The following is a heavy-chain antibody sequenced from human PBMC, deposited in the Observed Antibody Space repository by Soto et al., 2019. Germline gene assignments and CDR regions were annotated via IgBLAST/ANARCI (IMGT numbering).Heavy chain of an antibody. J-gene: IGHJ4*02. CDR2: INHSGST. Sequence: SETLSLTCAVYGGSFSGYYWSWIRQPPGKGLEWIGEINHSGSTNYNPSLKSRVTISVDTSKNQFSLKLSSVTAADTAVYYCARGRLVPHMITFGGVIANQNDYWGQGTLVTVSS. CDR3: ARGRLVPHMITFGGVIANQNDY. CDR1: GGSFSGYY. D-gene: IGHD3-16*02. V-gene: IGHV4-34*01.